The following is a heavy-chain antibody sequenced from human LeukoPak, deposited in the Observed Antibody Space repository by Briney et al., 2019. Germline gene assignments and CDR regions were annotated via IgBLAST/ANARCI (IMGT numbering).Heavy chain of an antibody. Sequence: PSETLSLTCTVSGGSISSGGYYWSWIRQPPGKGLEWIGYIYHSGSTYYNPSLKSRVTISVDRSKNQFSLKLSSVTAADTAVYYCARWKSELIDIVVVPANYFDYWGQGTLVTVSS. D-gene: IGHD2-2*01. CDR1: GGSISSGGYY. J-gene: IGHJ4*02. V-gene: IGHV4-30-2*01. CDR2: IYHSGST. CDR3: ARWKSELIDIVVVPANYFDY.